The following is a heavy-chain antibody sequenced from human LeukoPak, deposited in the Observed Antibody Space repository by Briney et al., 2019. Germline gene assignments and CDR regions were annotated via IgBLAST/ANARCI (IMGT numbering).Heavy chain of an antibody. CDR2: ISWNSGSI. Sequence: PGGSLRLSCAASGFTFDDYAMHWVRQAPGKGLEWVSGISWNSGSIGYADSVKGRFTISRDNSKNTLYLQMNSLRAEDAAVYYCAKVHSSGFFDYWGQGTLVTVSS. V-gene: IGHV3-9*01. CDR1: GFTFDDYA. J-gene: IGHJ4*02. D-gene: IGHD6-19*01. CDR3: AKVHSSGFFDY.